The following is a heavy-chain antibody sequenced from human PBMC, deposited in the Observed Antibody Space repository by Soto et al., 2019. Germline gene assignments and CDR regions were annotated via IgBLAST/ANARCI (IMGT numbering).Heavy chain of an antibody. Sequence: QVQLVESGGGVVQPGRSLRLSCAASGFTFSSYGMHWVRQAPGKGLEWVAVISYDGSNKYYADSVKGRFTISRDNSKNTLYLQMNSLRAEDTAVYYCAKGALRYFDWLSNIDYWGQGTLVTVSS. D-gene: IGHD3-9*01. CDR2: ISYDGSNK. V-gene: IGHV3-30*18. J-gene: IGHJ4*02. CDR1: GFTFSSYG. CDR3: AKGALRYFDWLSNIDY.